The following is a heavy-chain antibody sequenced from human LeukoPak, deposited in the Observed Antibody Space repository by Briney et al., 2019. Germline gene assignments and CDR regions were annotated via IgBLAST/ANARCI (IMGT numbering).Heavy chain of an antibody. CDR3: ARPGVFGVVPDY. J-gene: IGHJ4*02. CDR2: ISSSSSYI. Sequence: KSGGSLRLSCAASGFTFSTYSMNWVRQAPGKGLEWVSSISSSSSYIYYADSVKGRFTISRDNAKNSLYLQMNSLRAEDTAVYYCARPGVFGVVPDYWGQGTLVTVSS. V-gene: IGHV3-21*01. D-gene: IGHD3-3*01. CDR1: GFTFSTYS.